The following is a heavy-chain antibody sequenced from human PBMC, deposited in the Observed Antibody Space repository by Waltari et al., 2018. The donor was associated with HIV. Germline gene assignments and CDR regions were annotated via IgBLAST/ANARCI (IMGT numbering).Heavy chain of an antibody. D-gene: IGHD2-8*02. V-gene: IGHV3-48*01. J-gene: IGHJ4*02. CDR1: GIVFNDFS. CDR2: IVPGSSDI. CDR3: ARGPGGGTKRTTYFDL. Sequence: EVQLVESDGGAVQPGGSLRLACAASGIVFNDFSMNWVRQTPGTGLEWVSYIVPGSSDIYYADSIKGRFTISRDSANNSIFMQMNSLRPEDTAVYFCARGPGGGTKRTTYFDLWGQGILVTVSS.